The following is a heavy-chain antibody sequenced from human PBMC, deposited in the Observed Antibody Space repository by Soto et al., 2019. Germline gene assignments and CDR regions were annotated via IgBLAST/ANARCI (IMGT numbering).Heavy chain of an antibody. Sequence: GGSLRLSCAASGFTFSSHAMSWVRQAPGKGLEWVSAISGSGGSTYYADSVKGRFTISRDNSKNTLYLQMNSLRAEDTAVYYCAAKSKPYYYYGMDVWGQGTTVTVSS. CDR1: GFTFSSHA. V-gene: IGHV3-23*01. CDR3: AAKSKPYYYYGMDV. CDR2: ISGSGGST. J-gene: IGHJ6*02.